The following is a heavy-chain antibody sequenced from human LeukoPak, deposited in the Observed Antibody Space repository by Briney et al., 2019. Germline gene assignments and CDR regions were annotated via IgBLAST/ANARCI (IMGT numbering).Heavy chain of an antibody. J-gene: IGHJ5*02. CDR3: ARGVVELRLRMNWFDP. V-gene: IGHV1-3*01. CDR2: INAGNGNT. CDR1: GYTFTSYA. D-gene: IGHD1-7*01. Sequence: ASVKVSCKASGYTFTSYAMHWVRQAPGQRLEWMGWINAGNGNTKYSQKFQGRVTITRDTSASTAYMELSSLRSEDTAVYYCARGVVELRLRMNWFDPWGQGTLVTVSS.